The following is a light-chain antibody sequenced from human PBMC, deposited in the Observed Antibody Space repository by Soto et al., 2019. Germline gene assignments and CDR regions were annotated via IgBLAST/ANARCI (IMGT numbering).Light chain of an antibody. CDR1: QSISSW. J-gene: IGKJ1*01. Sequence: DIQMTQSPSTLSASVGDRVTITCRASQSISSWLAWYQQKPGKAPKLLIYKASSLESGVPSRFSGSGSGTEFTLTISSLQPDDFATYYCQQYKSYPWTFGQGPKVEIK. CDR2: KAS. V-gene: IGKV1-5*03. CDR3: QQYKSYPWT.